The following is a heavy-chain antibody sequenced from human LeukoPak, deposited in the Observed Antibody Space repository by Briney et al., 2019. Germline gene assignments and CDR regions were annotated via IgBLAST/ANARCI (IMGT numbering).Heavy chain of an antibody. CDR1: GFTFSSYA. Sequence: GGSPRLSCAASGFTFSSYAMSWVRQAPGKGLEWVSAISGSGGSTYYADSVKGRFTISRDNSKNTLYLQMNSLRAEDTAVYYCAKDHLVVVPAASYMDVWGKGTTVTVSS. J-gene: IGHJ6*03. CDR2: ISGSGGST. CDR3: AKDHLVVVPAASYMDV. D-gene: IGHD2-2*01. V-gene: IGHV3-23*01.